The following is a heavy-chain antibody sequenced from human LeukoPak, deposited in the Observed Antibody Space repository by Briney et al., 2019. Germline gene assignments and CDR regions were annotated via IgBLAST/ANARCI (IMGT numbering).Heavy chain of an antibody. V-gene: IGHV3-49*03. D-gene: IGHD3-10*01. Sequence: GESLRLSCTASGFTFGDYAMSWFRQAPGKGLEWVGFIRSKAYGGTTEYAASVKGRFTISRDDSKSIAYLQMNSLKTEDTAVYYCTWFGELSEPLFDYWGQGTLVTVSS. J-gene: IGHJ4*02. CDR2: IRSKAYGGTT. CDR3: TWFGELSEPLFDY. CDR1: GFTFGDYA.